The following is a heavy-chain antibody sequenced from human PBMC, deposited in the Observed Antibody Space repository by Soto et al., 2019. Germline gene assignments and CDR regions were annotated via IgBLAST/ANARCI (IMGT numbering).Heavy chain of an antibody. D-gene: IGHD6-13*01. J-gene: IGHJ6*02. CDR1: GDSIRSSSY. CDR3: RRSSRYSTDV. V-gene: IGHV4-38-2*01. Sequence: EILSLLCAVTGDSIRSSSYWGWIRQPPGKGLEWIGSIYSTGNTYYNPSLNSQVTISVDTSKNQFSLNVISVTAADTAVYYCRRSSRYSTDVWGQGTTVTVSS. CDR2: IYSTGNT.